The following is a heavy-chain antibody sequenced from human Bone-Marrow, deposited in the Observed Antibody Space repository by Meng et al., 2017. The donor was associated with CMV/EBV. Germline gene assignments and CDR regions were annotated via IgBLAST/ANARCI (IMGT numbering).Heavy chain of an antibody. Sequence: GESLKISCAASGFTFSGSAMHWVRQASGKGLEWVGHIRSKANSYATAYAASVKGRFTISRDDSKNTAYLQMNSLKTEDTAVYYCTRPTLWFGKSYYYYGMDVWDQGTTVTVSS. CDR3: TRPTLWFGKSYYYYGMDV. J-gene: IGHJ6*02. D-gene: IGHD3-10*01. V-gene: IGHV3-73*01. CDR1: GFTFSGSA. CDR2: IRSKANSYAT.